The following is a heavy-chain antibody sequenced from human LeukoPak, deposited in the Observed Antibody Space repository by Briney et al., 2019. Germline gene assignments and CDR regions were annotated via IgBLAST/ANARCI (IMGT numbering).Heavy chain of an antibody. CDR2: ISAYNGNT. J-gene: IGHJ4*02. V-gene: IGHV1-18*01. D-gene: IGHD1-1*01. Sequence: ASVKVSCKASGGTFSSYAISWVRQAPGRGLEWMGWISAYNGNTNYAQKLQGRVTMTTDTSTSTAYMELRSLRSDDTAVYYCARARYRYYFDYWGQGTLVTVSS. CDR3: ARARYRYYFDY. CDR1: GGTFSSYA.